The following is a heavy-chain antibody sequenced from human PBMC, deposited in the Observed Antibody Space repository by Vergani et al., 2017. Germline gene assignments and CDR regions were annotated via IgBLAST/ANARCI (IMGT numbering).Heavy chain of an antibody. CDR1: GFTFSSYG. CDR2: IRYDGSNK. D-gene: IGHD6-13*01. J-gene: IGHJ5*02. CDR3: ATLPLQTQQQVTS. V-gene: IGHV3-30*02. Sequence: QVQLVESGGGVVQPGGSLRLSCAASGFTFSSYGMHWVRQAPGKGLEWVAFIRYDGSNKNYADYVKGRFTISRDNSKNTLYLQMNSLRAEDTAVYYCATLPLQTQQQVTSWGQGTLVTVSS.